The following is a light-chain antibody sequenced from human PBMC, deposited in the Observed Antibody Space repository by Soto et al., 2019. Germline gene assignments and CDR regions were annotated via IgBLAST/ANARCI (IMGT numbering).Light chain of an antibody. CDR3: QQYNNLHPA. Sequence: EIVVTQSPGTLSLSPGERATLSCRASQSVTSHYLAWYRQKPGQAPRLLIYGASTRATGIPARFSGSGSGKYLTLTISTLQSAAFAVDYCQQYNNLHPALGQGLNVDIK. CDR1: QSVTSH. V-gene: IGKV3-15*01. J-gene: IGKJ1*01. CDR2: GAS.